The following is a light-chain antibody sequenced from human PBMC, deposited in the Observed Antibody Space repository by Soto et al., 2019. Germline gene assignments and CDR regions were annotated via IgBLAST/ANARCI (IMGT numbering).Light chain of an antibody. J-gene: IGKJ1*01. CDR3: QQTDSIPET. Sequence: DILMTQSPSSLSASVGDRVTITCRASQTISIFLNWYQQKPGKAPELLIYAASRLQSGVPSRYSGSGSGTDFTLTISSLQPEDFATYYSQQTDSIPETFGQGTNVQIK. CDR2: AAS. CDR1: QTISIF. V-gene: IGKV1-39*01.